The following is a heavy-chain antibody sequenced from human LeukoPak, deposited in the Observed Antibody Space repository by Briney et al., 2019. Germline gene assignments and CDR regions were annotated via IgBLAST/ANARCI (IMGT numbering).Heavy chain of an antibody. CDR2: ISSRGDAI. V-gene: IGHV3-48*03. D-gene: IGHD3-16*02. CDR3: ARSPSSLDP. J-gene: IGHJ5*02. CDR1: TFSFGDYT. Sequence: AGGSLRLSCTASTFSFGDYTMSWVRQAPGKGLEWVSSISSRGDAIDYADSVKGRFTISRDNAKNSLYLQMNSLRAEDTAVYYCARSPSSLDPWGQGALVTVSS.